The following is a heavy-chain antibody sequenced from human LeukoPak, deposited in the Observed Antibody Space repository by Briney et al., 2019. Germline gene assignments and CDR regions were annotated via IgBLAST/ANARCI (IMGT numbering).Heavy chain of an antibody. CDR2: INPNSGGT. CDR1: GYTFTGYY. J-gene: IGHJ4*02. CDR3: ARGRDLDCSSTSCSMFDY. D-gene: IGHD2-2*01. V-gene: IGHV1-2*02. Sequence: ASVKVSCKASGYTFTGYYMHWVRQAPGQGLEWMGWINPNSGGTNYAQKFQGRVTMTRDTSINTAYMELSRLTSDDTAVYYCARGRDLDCSSTSCSMFDYWGQGTLVTVSS.